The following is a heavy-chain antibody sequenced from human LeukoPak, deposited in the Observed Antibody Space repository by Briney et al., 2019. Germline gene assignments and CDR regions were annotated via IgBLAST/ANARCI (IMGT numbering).Heavy chain of an antibody. CDR1: GGTFSSYA. CDR2: IIPILGIA. V-gene: IGHV1-69*04. D-gene: IGHD2-15*01. Sequence: SVKVSCKASGGTFSSYAISWVRQAPGQGLEWMRRIIPILGIANYAQKFQGRVTITADKSTSTAYMELSSLRSEDTAVYYCARGRVRGNQGFDYWGQGTLVTVSS. CDR3: ARGRVRGNQGFDY. J-gene: IGHJ4*02.